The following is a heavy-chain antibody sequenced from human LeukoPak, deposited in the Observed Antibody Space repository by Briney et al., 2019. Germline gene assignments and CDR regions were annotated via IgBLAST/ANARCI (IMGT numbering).Heavy chain of an antibody. V-gene: IGHV3-33*01. CDR1: GFSFSNYC. J-gene: IGHJ4*02. Sequence: GSLRLSCAASGFSFSNYCMQRVRPAPGKGLEWLAVLWYDGNNKYHADSVKGRFTISRDNSKNTLYLQMNSLRAEDTAVYYCARDQRGFSYSKYYFDYWGQGTLVTVSS. CDR2: LWYDGNNK. D-gene: IGHD5-18*01. CDR3: ARDQRGFSYSKYYFDY.